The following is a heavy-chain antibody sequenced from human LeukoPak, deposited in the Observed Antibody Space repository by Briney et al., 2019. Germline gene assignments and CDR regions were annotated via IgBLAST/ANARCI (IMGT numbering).Heavy chain of an antibody. CDR2: INHSGST. J-gene: IGHJ4*02. V-gene: IGHV4-34*01. CDR1: GGSFSGYY. CDR3: ARGLGCSGGSCTLKFDY. Sequence: SETLSLTCAVYGGSFSGYYWSWIRQSPGKGLEWIGEINHSGSTNYNPSLKRRVTISVDTSKNQFSLKLSSVTAADTAVYYCARGLGCSGGSCTLKFDYWGQGTLVTVSS. D-gene: IGHD2-15*01.